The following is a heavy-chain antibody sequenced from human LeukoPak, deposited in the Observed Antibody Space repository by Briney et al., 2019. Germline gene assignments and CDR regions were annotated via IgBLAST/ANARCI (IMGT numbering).Heavy chain of an antibody. CDR1: GFTFRNFG. CDR3: ATILYGSGSYYPDY. Sequence: GGPLRLSCAVSGFTFRNFGMHWVRQAPGKGLEWVAVIWYDGSKKYYADSVKGRFTISRDNSKNTLYLQMNSLRAEDTAVYYCATILYGSGSYYPDYWGQGTLVTVSS. J-gene: IGHJ4*02. D-gene: IGHD3-10*01. V-gene: IGHV3-33*08. CDR2: IWYDGSKK.